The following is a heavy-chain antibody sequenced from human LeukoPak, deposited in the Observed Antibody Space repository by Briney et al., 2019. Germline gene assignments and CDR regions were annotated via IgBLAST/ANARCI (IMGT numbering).Heavy chain of an antibody. V-gene: IGHV3-23*01. J-gene: IGHJ4*02. CDR2: ISGSGDSK. CDR1: GFSFSSYA. D-gene: IGHD4-17*01. CDR3: ANKVNTVTTADY. Sequence: SGGSLRLSCAASGFSFSSYAMSWVRQAPGKRLEWVSAISGSGDSKLYADSVKGRFTISRDNSKNTLYLQVNSLRAEGTAVYYCANKVNTVTTADYWGQGTLVTVSS.